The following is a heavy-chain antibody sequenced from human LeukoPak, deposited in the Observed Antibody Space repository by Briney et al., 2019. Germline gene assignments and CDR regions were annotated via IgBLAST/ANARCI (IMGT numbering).Heavy chain of an antibody. CDR1: GDTFSSYA. D-gene: IGHD4-17*01. J-gene: IGHJ5*02. CDR2: IIPIFGTA. Sequence: SVKVSCKASGDTFSSYAISWVRQAPGQGLEWMGGIIPIFGTANYAQKFQGRVTITADESTSTAYMELSSLRSEDTAVYYCVLSPGRGRGAVTSPSGPWGQGTLVTVSS. CDR3: VLSPGRGRGAVTSPSGP. V-gene: IGHV1-69*01.